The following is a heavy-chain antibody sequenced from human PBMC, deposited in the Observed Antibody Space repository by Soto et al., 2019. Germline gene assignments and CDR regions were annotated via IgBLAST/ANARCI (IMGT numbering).Heavy chain of an antibody. D-gene: IGHD6-19*01. V-gene: IGHV3-33*01. CDR1: GFTFSSYG. J-gene: IGHJ5*02. CDR3: ARSPTRIAVAGTWFDP. Sequence: LRLSCAASGFTFSSYGMHWVRQAPGKGLEWVAVIWYDGSNKYYADSVKGRFTISRDNSKNTLYLQMNSLRAEDTAVYYCARSPTRIAVAGTWFDPWGQGTLVTVSS. CDR2: IWYDGSNK.